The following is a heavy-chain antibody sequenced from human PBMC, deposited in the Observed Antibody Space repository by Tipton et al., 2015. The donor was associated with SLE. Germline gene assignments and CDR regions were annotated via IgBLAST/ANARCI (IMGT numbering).Heavy chain of an antibody. CDR3: ARADSGYDPPVY. V-gene: IGHV4-39*01. J-gene: IGHJ4*02. Sequence: TLSLTCTVSGGSISSSSYYWGWIRQPPGKGLEWIGSIYYSGSTYYNPSLKSRVTISVDTSKNQFSLKLSSVTAADTAVYYCARADSGYDPPVYWGQGTLVTVSS. CDR1: GGSISSSSYY. CDR2: IYYSGST. D-gene: IGHD5-12*01.